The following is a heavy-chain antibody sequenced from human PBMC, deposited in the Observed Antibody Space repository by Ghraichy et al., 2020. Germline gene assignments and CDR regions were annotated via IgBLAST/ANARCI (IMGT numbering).Heavy chain of an antibody. Sequence: SETLSLTCTVSGGAITSGHWSWIRQPPGKGLEWIGHIYYSGNTHYNPSLKSRVTISADTSQNQFSLRLSSVPAADTAVYYGAKHVWGSSGSGSYSTIFYWGQGTLVTVSS. D-gene: IGHD3-10*01. J-gene: IGHJ4*02. V-gene: IGHV4-59*08. CDR1: GGAITSGH. CDR3: AKHVWGSSGSGSYSTIFY. CDR2: IYYSGNT.